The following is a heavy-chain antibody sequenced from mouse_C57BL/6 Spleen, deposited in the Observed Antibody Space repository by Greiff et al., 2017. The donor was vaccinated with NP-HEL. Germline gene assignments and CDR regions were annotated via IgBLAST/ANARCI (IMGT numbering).Heavy chain of an antibody. V-gene: IGHV3-8*01. CDR3: ARSVYYGSSYGGFAY. D-gene: IGHD1-1*01. CDR1: GYSITSDY. Sequence: DVQLVESGPGLAKPSQTLSLTCSVTGYSITSDYWNWIRKFPGNKLEYMGYISYSGSTYYNPSPKSRISIIRDTTNNQYYLQLNSVTTEDTATYYCARSVYYGSSYGGFAYWGQGTLVTVSA. J-gene: IGHJ3*01. CDR2: ISYSGST.